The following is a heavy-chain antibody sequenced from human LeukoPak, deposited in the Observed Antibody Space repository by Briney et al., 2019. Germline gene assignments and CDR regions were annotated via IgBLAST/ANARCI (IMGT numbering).Heavy chain of an antibody. CDR3: ARGAKGSKSPLY. V-gene: IGHV4-59*01. J-gene: IGHJ4*02. CDR2: IYYSGST. D-gene: IGHD4/OR15-4a*01. CDR1: GGSISSYY. Sequence: SETLSLTCTVSGGSISSYYWSWIRQPPGKALEWIGYIYYSGSTNYNPSLKSRVTISVDTSKNQFSLKLSSVTAADTAVYYCARGAKGSKSPLYWGQGTLVTVSS.